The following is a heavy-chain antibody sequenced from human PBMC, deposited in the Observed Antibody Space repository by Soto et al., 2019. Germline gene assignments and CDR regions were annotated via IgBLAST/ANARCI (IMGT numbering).Heavy chain of an antibody. CDR2: VSGSGENT. Sequence: GGSLRLSCVASGFAFSTYAMSWVRQAPGKGLQWVSAVSGSGENTYYADSVKGRFTISRDNSKHKLHLQMNSLRADDTAVYYCAKDYYYDSSGPDYWGRGTLVTVSS. V-gene: IGHV3-23*01. CDR3: AKDYYYDSSGPDY. D-gene: IGHD3-22*01. CDR1: GFAFSTYA. J-gene: IGHJ4*02.